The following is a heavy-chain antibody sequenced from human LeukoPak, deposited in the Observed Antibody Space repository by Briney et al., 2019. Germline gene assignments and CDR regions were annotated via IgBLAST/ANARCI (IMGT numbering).Heavy chain of an antibody. D-gene: IGHD2/OR15-2a*01. J-gene: IGHJ4*02. CDR3: ARERVTTTSFDY. V-gene: IGHV3-7*01. CDR2: IKQDGGAK. Sequence: GGSLRLSCAASGFTFTNYWMNWLRQAPGKGLEWVANIKQDGGAKNYVDSVKGRFTISRDNAKNSLYLQMNNQRVEDTAVYYCARERVTTTSFDYWGQGVLVTVSS. CDR1: GFTFTNYW.